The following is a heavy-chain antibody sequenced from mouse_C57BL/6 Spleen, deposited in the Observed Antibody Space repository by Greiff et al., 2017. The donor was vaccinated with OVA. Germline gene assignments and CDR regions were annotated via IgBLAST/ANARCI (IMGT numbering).Heavy chain of an antibody. CDR3: ARSEGTTYAMDD. D-gene: IGHD2-14*01. J-gene: IGHJ4*01. V-gene: IGHV1-64*01. Sequence: QVQLKQPGAELVKPGASVKLSCKASGYTFTSYWMHWVKQRPGQGLEWIGMIHPNSGSTNYNEKFKSKATLTVDKSSSTAYMQLSSQTTEDAAGYDFARSEGTTYAMDDWGQGTSVTVSS. CDR1: GYTFTSYW. CDR2: IHPNSGST.